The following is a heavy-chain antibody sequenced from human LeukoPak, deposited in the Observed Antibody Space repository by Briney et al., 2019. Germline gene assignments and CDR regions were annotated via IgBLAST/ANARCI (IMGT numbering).Heavy chain of an antibody. CDR1: GYTFTSYY. Sequence: ASVKVSCKASGYTFTSYYMHWVRQAPGQGLEWMGTINPSGGSTTYAQKFQGRVTMTRDTSTSTVYMELSSLRSEDTAVYYCARGASNYYDSSGYHDAFDIWGQGTMVTVSS. CDR2: INPSGGST. D-gene: IGHD3-22*01. J-gene: IGHJ3*02. CDR3: ARGASNYYDSSGYHDAFDI. V-gene: IGHV1-46*01.